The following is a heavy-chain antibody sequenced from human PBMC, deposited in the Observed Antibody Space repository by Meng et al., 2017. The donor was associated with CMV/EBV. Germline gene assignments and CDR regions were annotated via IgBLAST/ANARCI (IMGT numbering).Heavy chain of an antibody. D-gene: IGHD2-2*01. CDR3: ARVLPAALYAFDI. CDR1: GGSFSSYY. J-gene: IGHJ3*02. CDR2: FTHRGST. V-gene: IGHV4-34*01. Sequence: SETLSLTCTVYGGSFSSYYWNWIRQPPGKGLAWIGEFTHRGSTNYNPSLKSRVTISLNTSKNQLSLELTSVTAADTAVYYCARVLPAALYAFDIWGQGTMVTVSS.